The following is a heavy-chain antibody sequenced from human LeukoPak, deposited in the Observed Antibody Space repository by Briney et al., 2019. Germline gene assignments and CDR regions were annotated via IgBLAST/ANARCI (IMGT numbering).Heavy chain of an antibody. CDR1: GFTSTFRTYS. V-gene: IGHV3-30*04. D-gene: IGHD3-10*01. Sequence: PGGSLRLSCVASGFTSTFRTYSFHWVRQAPGKGLDWVALLSYDGTNKYYADSVKGRFTISRDNSKSTLYLQINSLRADDTAVYYCAKGSGGSGSYSKYYFDYWGQGTLVTVSS. CDR3: AKGSGGSGSYSKYYFDY. J-gene: IGHJ4*02. CDR2: LSYDGTNK.